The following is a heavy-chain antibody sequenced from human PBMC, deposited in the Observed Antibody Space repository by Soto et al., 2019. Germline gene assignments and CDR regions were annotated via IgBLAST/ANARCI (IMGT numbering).Heavy chain of an antibody. D-gene: IGHD4-17*01. Sequence: QVQLVESGGGLVKPGGSLRLSCAASGFTFSDYYMSWIREAPGKGLEWVSYISSSSSYTNYADSVKGRFTISRDNAKNSLYLQMNSLRAEDTAVYYCARVNDYGDPYYFDYWGQVILLTVSS. CDR2: ISSSSSYT. CDR1: GFTFSDYY. J-gene: IGHJ4*02. V-gene: IGHV3-11*05. CDR3: ARVNDYGDPYYFDY.